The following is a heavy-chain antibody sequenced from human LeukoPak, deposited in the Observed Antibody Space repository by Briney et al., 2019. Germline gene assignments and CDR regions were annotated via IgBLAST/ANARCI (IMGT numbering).Heavy chain of an antibody. Sequence: GGSLRLSGAAAGFTFSSYAMAWVRQSPGNGLEWVSCITGGGEYTYHTYSVKGRFTISRDNSKNTLYLQMNRLRVEDTAVYYCAKGTLGKCSGGSCYPLDYWGQGTLVTVSS. J-gene: IGHJ4*02. CDR1: GFTFSSYA. CDR3: AKGTLGKCSGGSCYPLDY. D-gene: IGHD2-15*01. CDR2: ITGGGEYT. V-gene: IGHV3-23*01.